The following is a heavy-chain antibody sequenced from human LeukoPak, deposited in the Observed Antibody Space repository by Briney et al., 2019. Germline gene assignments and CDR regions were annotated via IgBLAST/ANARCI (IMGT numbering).Heavy chain of an antibody. CDR2: IYYSGST. J-gene: IGHJ4*02. D-gene: IGHD6-13*01. CDR1: GGSISSYY. CDR3: ARLRYSSSWSTFDY. Sequence: SETLSLTCTVSGGSISSYYWSWIRQPPGKGLEWIGYIYYSGSTYYNPSLKSRVTISVDASKNQFSLKLSSVTAADTAVYYCARLRYSSSWSTFDYWGQGTLVTVSS. V-gene: IGHV4-59*08.